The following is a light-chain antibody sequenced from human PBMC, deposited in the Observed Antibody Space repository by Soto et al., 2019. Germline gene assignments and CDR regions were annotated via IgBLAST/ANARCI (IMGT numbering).Light chain of an antibody. J-gene: IGLJ2*01. V-gene: IGLV3-21*04. CDR1: NIGSKS. CDR2: YDS. Sequence: VLTQPPSVSVAPGKTARITCGGNNIGSKSVHWYQQKPGQAPVLVIYYDSDRPSGIPERFSGSNSGNTATLTISRVEAGDEADYYCQVWDSSSDPVVFGGGTKLTVL. CDR3: QVWDSSSDPVV.